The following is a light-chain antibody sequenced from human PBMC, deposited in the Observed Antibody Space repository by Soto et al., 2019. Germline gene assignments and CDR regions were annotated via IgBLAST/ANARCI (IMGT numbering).Light chain of an antibody. CDR3: QQSYSTPYT. CDR2: AAS. V-gene: IGKV1-39*01. CDR1: QSISSY. J-gene: IGKJ2*01. Sequence: DIQMTQSPSSLSASVGDRVTITCRASQSISSYLNWYPQKPGKAPMLLIYAASSLQSEVPSRFSGSGSGTDFSLTISSLQPEDVATYYCQQSYSTPYTFGQGTKLEIK.